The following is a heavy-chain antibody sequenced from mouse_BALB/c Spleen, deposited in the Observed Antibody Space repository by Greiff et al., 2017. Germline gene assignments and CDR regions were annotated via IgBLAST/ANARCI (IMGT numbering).Heavy chain of an antibody. CDR3: ARVDGYYPFAY. V-gene: IGHV5-4*02. CDR1: GFTFSDYY. J-gene: IGHJ3*01. Sequence: DVMLVESGGGLVKPGGSLKLSCAASGFTFSDYYMYWVRQTPEKRLEWVATISDGGSYTYYPDSVKGRFTISRDNAKNNLYLQMSSLKSEDTAMYYCARVDGYYPFAYWGQGTLVTVSA. CDR2: ISDGGSYT. D-gene: IGHD2-3*01.